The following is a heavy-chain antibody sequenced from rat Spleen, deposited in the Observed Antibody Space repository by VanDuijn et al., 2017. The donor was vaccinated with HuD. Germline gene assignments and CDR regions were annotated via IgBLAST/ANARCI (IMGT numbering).Heavy chain of an antibody. Sequence: EVQLVESGGGLVQPGRSLKLSCAASGFTFSDYYMAWVRQAPKKGLEWVASISYEGSSTYYGDSVKGRFTISRDNAKSTLYLQMNSLRSEDTATYYCARLLDYWGQGVMVTVSS. CDR1: GFTFSDYY. CDR3: ARLLDY. V-gene: IGHV5-22*01. J-gene: IGHJ2*01. CDR2: ISYEGSST.